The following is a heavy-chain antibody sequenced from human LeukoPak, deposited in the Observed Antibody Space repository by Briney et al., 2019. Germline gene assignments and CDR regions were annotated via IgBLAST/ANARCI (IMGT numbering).Heavy chain of an antibody. V-gene: IGHV1-18*04. CDR3: ARGSYYDY. J-gene: IGHJ4*02. CDR2: ISTYNGDT. Sequence: GASVKVSCKAAASTFTTNGITWTRLAPGQGLEWMGWISTYNGDTNYAPNLQGRVTMTTDTSTTTAYMELRSLRSDDTAVYYCARGSYYDYWGQGTLVTVSS. CDR1: ASTFTTNG.